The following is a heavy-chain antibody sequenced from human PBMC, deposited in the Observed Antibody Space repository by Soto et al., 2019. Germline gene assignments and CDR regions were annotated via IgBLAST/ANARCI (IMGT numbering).Heavy chain of an antibody. Sequence: QVQLQQWGAGVLKPSETLSLTCGVYGGSFSGHYWSWIRQPPGKGLEWIGEINQGGTTDYNPSLKSRVSITVDTSKNQFSLKLSSGTAADTAVYYCARGGRLRLHYYYFYGMDVWGQGTKVTVSS. CDR3: ARGGRLRLHYYYFYGMDV. CDR2: INQGGTT. CDR1: GGSFSGHY. V-gene: IGHV4-34*01. D-gene: IGHD5-12*01. J-gene: IGHJ6*02.